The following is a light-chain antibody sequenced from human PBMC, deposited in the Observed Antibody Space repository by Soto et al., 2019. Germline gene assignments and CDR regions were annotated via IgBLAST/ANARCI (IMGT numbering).Light chain of an antibody. V-gene: IGKV1-33*01. CDR3: QQYKSLPLT. CDR1: QDISNF. CDR2: DAS. Sequence: IHMTLSSASLSASLGDRVTITCQASQDISNFLNWYRQKPGEAPNLLIYDASTLETGVPLRFSGSLYGSYFSFTISSLQTEDVATYYCQQYKSLPLTFGGGTKVDIK. J-gene: IGKJ4*01.